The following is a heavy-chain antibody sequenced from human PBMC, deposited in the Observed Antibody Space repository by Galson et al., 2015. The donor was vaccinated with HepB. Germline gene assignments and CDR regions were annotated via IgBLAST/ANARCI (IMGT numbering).Heavy chain of an antibody. CDR3: ARVGGSSWSLGY. CDR2: TYYRSKWYN. Sequence: CAISGDSVSSNSAAWNWIRQSPSRGLEWLGRTYYRSKWYNDYAVSVKSRITINPDTYKNQFSLQLNSVTPEDTAVYYCARVGGSSWSLGYWGQGTLVTVSS. D-gene: IGHD6-13*01. V-gene: IGHV6-1*01. CDR1: GDSVSSNSAA. J-gene: IGHJ4*02.